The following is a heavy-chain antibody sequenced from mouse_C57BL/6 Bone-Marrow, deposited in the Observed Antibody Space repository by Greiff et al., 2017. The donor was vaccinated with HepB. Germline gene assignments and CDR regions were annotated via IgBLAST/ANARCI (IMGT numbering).Heavy chain of an antibody. J-gene: IGHJ4*01. Sequence: QVQLQQPGAELVKPGASVKMSCKASGYTFTSYWITWVKQRPGQGLEWIGDIYPGSGSTNYNEKFKSKATLTVDTSSSTAYMQLSSLTSEDSAVYYCARSGYYDYDEGYAMDYWGQGTSVTVSS. D-gene: IGHD2-4*01. V-gene: IGHV1-55*01. CDR2: IYPGSGST. CDR1: GYTFTSYW. CDR3: ARSGYYDYDEGYAMDY.